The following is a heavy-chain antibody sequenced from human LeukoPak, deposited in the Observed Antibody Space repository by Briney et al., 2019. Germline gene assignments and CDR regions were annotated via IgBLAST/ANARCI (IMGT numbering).Heavy chain of an antibody. CDR2: IYSGGTT. CDR3: AKAAPGTWAPFDY. CDR1: GFTVSTNC. D-gene: IGHD6-13*01. J-gene: IGHJ4*02. V-gene: IGHV3-53*04. Sequence: GGSLRLSCAASGFTVSTNCMTWVRQAPGKGLEWVSTIYSGGTTYYADSVMGRFTISRHNSRNTLYLQMNSLRAEDTAVYYCAKAAPGTWAPFDYWGQGTLVTVSS.